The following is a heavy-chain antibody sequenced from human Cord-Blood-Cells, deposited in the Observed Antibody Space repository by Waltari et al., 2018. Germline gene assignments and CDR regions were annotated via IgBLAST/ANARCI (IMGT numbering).Heavy chain of an antibody. Sequence: QITLKESGPTLVKPTQTLTLTCTFSGFSLSTSGVGVGWIRQPPGKALEWLALIYWDYDKRYSPSLKSRLTITKDTSKNQVVLTMTNMDPVDTATYYCAHRENDYSNYWFDPWGQGTLVTVSS. CDR2: IYWDYDK. CDR3: AHRENDYSNYWFDP. J-gene: IGHJ5*02. V-gene: IGHV2-5*02. CDR1: GFSLSTSGVG. D-gene: IGHD4-4*01.